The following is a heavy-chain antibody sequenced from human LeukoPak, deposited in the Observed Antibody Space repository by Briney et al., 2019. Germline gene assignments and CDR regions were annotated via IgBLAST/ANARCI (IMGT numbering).Heavy chain of an antibody. CDR1: GFIFSSYA. J-gene: IGHJ4*02. CDR2: ISGSGGST. CDR3: ARIYPPIVVVTATVDY. Sequence: GGSLRLSCAASGFIFSSYAMSWVRQAPGKGLEWVSAISGSGGSTYYADSVKGRFTISRDNSKNTLYLQMNSLRAEDTAVYYCARIYPPIVVVTATVDYWGQGTLVPVTS. D-gene: IGHD2-21*02. V-gene: IGHV3-23*01.